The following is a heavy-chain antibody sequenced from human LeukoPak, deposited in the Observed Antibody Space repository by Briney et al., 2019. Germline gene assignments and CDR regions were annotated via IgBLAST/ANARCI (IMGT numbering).Heavy chain of an antibody. J-gene: IGHJ4*02. D-gene: IGHD6-13*01. V-gene: IGHV4-34*01. CDR2: INHSGST. CDR3: ASLGSSWCFDY. CDR1: GGTFSGYY. Sequence: SETLSLTCAVYGGTFSGYYWSWICQPPGKGLEWIGEINHSGSTSYNPSLKSRVTISVDTSKNQFSLKLSSVTAADTAVYYCASLGSSWCFDYWGQGTLVTVSS.